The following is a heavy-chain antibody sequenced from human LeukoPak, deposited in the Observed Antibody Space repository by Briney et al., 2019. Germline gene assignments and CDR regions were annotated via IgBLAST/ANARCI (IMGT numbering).Heavy chain of an antibody. CDR1: GYSISNDYY. CDR2: IYHSGSG. Sequence: PSDTLSLTCAVSGYSISNDYYWGWIRQPPGRGLEWIGHIYHSGSGYYNPSLKSRVAMSVDTSKNQFSLKLSSVTAVDMAVYYCTRKATTGPTKAAFDVWGQGTMVTVSS. CDR3: TRKATTGPTKAAFDV. V-gene: IGHV4-28*01. D-gene: IGHD4-17*01. J-gene: IGHJ3*01.